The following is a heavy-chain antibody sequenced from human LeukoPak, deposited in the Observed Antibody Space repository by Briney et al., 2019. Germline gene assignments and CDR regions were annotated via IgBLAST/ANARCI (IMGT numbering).Heavy chain of an antibody. CDR1: GFTFSSYA. CDR2: ISGTADST. D-gene: IGHD4-4*01. V-gene: IGHV3-23*01. J-gene: IGHJ4*02. CDR3: AKDRSNKGRSGFDY. Sequence: GGSLRLSCAASGFTFSSYAMSWVRQAPGKGLEWVSTISGTADSTYYANSVKGRSTISRDSSNNTLYLPLNSLRVEDTAVYYCAKDRSNKGRSGFDYWGQGTLVTVSS.